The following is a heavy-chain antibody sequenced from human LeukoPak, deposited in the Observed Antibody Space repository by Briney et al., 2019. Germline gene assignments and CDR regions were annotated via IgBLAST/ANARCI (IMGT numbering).Heavy chain of an antibody. Sequence: GRSLRLSCAASGFTSSNYEMNWVRQAPGKGLEWVSYITSSGSIIYYADSVKGRFTLSRDNAKNSLFLQMNSLRAEDTAIYYCASTFPYCGGGSCASGGQGTLVTVSS. CDR1: GFTSSNYE. CDR2: ITSSGSII. CDR3: ASTFPYCGGGSCAS. D-gene: IGHD2-15*01. V-gene: IGHV3-48*03. J-gene: IGHJ4*02.